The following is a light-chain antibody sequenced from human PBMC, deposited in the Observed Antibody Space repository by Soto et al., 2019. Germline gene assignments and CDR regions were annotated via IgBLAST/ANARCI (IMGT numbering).Light chain of an antibody. CDR3: KQYGSSGT. V-gene: IGKV3-20*01. J-gene: IGKJ1*01. CDR2: GAS. CDR1: QSVSNNY. Sequence: EIVMTQSPATLSVSPVERSTLSCMASQSVSNNYLAWYQQKPGQAPRLLIYGASNRATGIPDRFSGSGSGTDFTLTISRLEPEDFAVYYCKQYGSSGTCGQGTKGDIK.